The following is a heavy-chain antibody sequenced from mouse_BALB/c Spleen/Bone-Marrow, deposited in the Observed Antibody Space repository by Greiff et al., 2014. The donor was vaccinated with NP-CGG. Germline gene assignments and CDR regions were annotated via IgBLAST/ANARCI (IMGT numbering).Heavy chain of an antibody. CDR2: IDPGTGRT. J-gene: IGHJ2*01. CDR3: ARINGYDY. Sequence: QVQLQQSGAELVKPGASVKLSCKASGYTFTSYWMHWVKQRPGQGLEWIGEIDPGTGRTDYNKKFKSRATLTVGKSSSTAYMHLSSQTSEDSAVYYCARINGYDYWGQGTTLTVSS. D-gene: IGHD2-2*01. V-gene: IGHV1S81*02. CDR1: GYTFTSYW.